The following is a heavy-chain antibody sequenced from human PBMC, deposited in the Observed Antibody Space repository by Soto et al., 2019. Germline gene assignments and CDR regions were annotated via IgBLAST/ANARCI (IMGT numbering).Heavy chain of an antibody. CDR2: ISLSGNT. Sequence: SGTLSLTCAVSGGSITNTDWWTWVRQPPGMGLEWVGDISLSGNTNYNPSLEGRAAISLDKSRNQFSLILNSVTAADTAVYYFASRGRSTPFWGQATLVTGST. V-gene: IGHV4-4*02. CDR3: ASRGRSTPF. J-gene: IGHJ4*02. D-gene: IGHD2-2*01. CDR1: GGSITNTDW.